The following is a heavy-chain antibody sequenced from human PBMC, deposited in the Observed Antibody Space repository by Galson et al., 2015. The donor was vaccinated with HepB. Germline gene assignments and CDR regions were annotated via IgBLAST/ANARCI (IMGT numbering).Heavy chain of an antibody. CDR1: GGSFSGYS. Sequence: TLSLTCAVYGGSFSGYSWSWIRQPPGKGLEWIGYIYHRVSTYYNPSLKSRVTISVDRSKNQFSLKLSSVTAADTAVYYCARVDTAMVNPPDAFDIWGQGTMVTVSS. CDR2: IYHRVST. J-gene: IGHJ3*02. CDR3: ARVDTAMVNPPDAFDI. V-gene: IGHV4-30-2*01. D-gene: IGHD5-18*01.